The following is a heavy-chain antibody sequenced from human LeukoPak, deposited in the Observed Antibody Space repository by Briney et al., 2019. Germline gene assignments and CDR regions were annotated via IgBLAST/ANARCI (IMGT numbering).Heavy chain of an antibody. CDR1: GFTFDDYA. J-gene: IGHJ4*02. CDR2: ISWNSGSI. Sequence: GGSLRLSCAASGFTFDDYAMHWVRQAPGKGLEWVSGISWNSGSIGYADSVKGRFTISRDNAKNSLYLQMNSLRAEDMALYYCAKRGGNGWYYFDSWGQGTLVTVSS. CDR3: AKRGGNGWYYFDS. D-gene: IGHD6-19*01. V-gene: IGHV3-9*03.